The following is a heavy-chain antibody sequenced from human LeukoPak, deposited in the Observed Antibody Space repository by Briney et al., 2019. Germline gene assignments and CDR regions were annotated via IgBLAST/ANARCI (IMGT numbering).Heavy chain of an antibody. CDR2: ISSSSSYT. CDR1: GFTFSDYY. Sequence: GGSLRLSCAASGFTFSDYYMSWIRQAPGKGLEWVSYISSSSSYTNYADSVKGRFTISRDSAKNSLYLQMNSLRAEDTAVYYCAREYVVVVAATGVRNYYYGMDVWGKGTTVTVSS. V-gene: IGHV3-11*06. CDR3: AREYVVVVAATGVRNYYYGMDV. J-gene: IGHJ6*04. D-gene: IGHD2-15*01.